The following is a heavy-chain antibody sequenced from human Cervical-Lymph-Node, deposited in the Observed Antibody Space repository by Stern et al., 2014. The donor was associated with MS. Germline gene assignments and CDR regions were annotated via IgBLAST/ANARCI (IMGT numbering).Heavy chain of an antibody. D-gene: IGHD1-1*01. J-gene: IGHJ4*02. CDR1: GFTVSRDY. V-gene: IGHV3-53*01. Sequence: VQLVESGGGVIQPGGSLRLSCTASGFTVSRDYMTLVRQAPGKGLEWVALITNVGRTFYTDSVKGRFTISRDDSKNTVYLHMTSLRAEDTAMYYCARDTSSPERSDWWGQGTLVTVSS. CDR3: ARDTSSPERSDW. CDR2: ITNVGRT.